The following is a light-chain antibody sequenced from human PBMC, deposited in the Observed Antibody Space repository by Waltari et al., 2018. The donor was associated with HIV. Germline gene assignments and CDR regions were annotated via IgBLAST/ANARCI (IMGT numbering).Light chain of an antibody. CDR3: QQYGDSRWT. V-gene: IGKV3-20*01. J-gene: IGKJ1*01. CDR2: GAS. Sequence: EIVLTQSPGTLSLSPGERATLSCRASQSVSSSYLVWYQQRRSQAPRLLIYGASSRATGIPDRFSGSGSGTDFTLTISRLEPEDFAVYYCQQYGDSRWTFGQGTKVEIK. CDR1: QSVSSSY.